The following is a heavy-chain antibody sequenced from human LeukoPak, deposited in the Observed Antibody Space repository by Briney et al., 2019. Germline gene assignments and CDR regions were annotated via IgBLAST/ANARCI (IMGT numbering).Heavy chain of an antibody. Sequence: GGSLRLSCAASGFTFSSYAMIWVRQAPGKGLEWVSVISGNGDTTYYADSVKGRFTISRDNSRNTVYLQMNSLRGDDTAVYYCVKDVNWSSYWGQGTLVTVSS. J-gene: IGHJ4*02. CDR3: VKDVNWSSY. CDR2: ISGNGDTT. D-gene: IGHD1-1*01. CDR1: GFTFSSYA. V-gene: IGHV3-23*01.